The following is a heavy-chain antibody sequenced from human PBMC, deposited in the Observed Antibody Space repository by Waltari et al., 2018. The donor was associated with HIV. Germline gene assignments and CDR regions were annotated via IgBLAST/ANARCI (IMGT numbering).Heavy chain of an antibody. V-gene: IGHV3-7*01. CDR2: IKEDGSEI. D-gene: IGHD6-13*01. CDR1: GFPFSVRW. Sequence: EVRLVESGGGLVTPGGSLSSSWAASGFPFSVRWMTWVRQAPGKGLEWVANIKEDGSEIHYVDSVKGRFTISRDNAKNSLYLQMNSLRAEDTAVYYCARRQQLTDWGQGTLVTVSS. J-gene: IGHJ4*02. CDR3: ARRQQLTD.